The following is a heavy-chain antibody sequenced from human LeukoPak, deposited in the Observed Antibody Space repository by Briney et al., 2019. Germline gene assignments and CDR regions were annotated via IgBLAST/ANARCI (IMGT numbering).Heavy chain of an antibody. D-gene: IGHD3-3*01. CDR2: GYYTGST. CDR1: GGSTSDYY. V-gene: IGHV4-59*01. Sequence: SETLSLTCAVSGGSTSDYYWNWIRQAPGKGLEWIGYGYYTGSTKYNPSLRSRVTISVDTSKNQFSLKLSSVTAADTAVYYCAREYYDFWSAENFDYWGQGTLVTVSS. CDR3: AREYYDFWSAENFDY. J-gene: IGHJ4*02.